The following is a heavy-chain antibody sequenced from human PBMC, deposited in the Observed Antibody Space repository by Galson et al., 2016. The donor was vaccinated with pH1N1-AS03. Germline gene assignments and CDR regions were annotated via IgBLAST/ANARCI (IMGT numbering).Heavy chain of an antibody. CDR2: IYPSGSP. J-gene: IGHJ6*02. CDR3: ARGSGDYGLDV. V-gene: IGHV4-30-2*01. Sequence: WIGNIYPSGSPYYSPSLKSRVTISIDRSQNQFSLKLTSVTAADTAVYYCARGSGDYGLDVWGQGTTVTVSS. D-gene: IGHD5-12*01.